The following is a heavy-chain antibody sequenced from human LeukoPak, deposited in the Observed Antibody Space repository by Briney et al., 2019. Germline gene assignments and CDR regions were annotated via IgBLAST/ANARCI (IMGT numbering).Heavy chain of an antibody. CDR3: ARVRGSSSRGPSGDFDY. Sequence: TSETLSLTCTVSGGSISSSSYYWGWIRQPPGKGLEWIGSIYYSGSTYYNPSLKSRVTISVDTSKNQFSLKLSSVTAADTAVYYCARVRGSSSRGPSGDFDYWGQGTLVTVSS. CDR1: GGSISSSSYY. CDR2: IYYSGST. V-gene: IGHV4-39*07. J-gene: IGHJ4*02. D-gene: IGHD1-26*01.